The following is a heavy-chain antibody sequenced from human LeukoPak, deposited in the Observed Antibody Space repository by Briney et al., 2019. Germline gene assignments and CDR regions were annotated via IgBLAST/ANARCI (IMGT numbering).Heavy chain of an antibody. Sequence: SETLSLTCSVCGASISPNFWTWIRQPPGKGLEWSGYIFHSGITNYNPSLKSRVTLSLDPSTNQFSLKLDSVTAADTAVYFCARDPYGPPDALDIWGQGTTVTVS. V-gene: IGHV4-59*01. D-gene: IGHD3-10*01. J-gene: IGHJ3*02. CDR3: ARDPYGPPDALDI. CDR1: GASISPNF. CDR2: IFHSGIT.